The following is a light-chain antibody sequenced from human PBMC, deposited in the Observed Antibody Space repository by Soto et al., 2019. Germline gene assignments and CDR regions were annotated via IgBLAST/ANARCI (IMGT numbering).Light chain of an antibody. CDR2: GAS. CDR1: QSVSSN. CDR3: QQYNNWPWT. J-gene: IGKJ1*01. V-gene: IGKV3-15*01. Sequence: EIVMTQPPATLSVSPGERSTLSCRASQSVSSNLAWYQQKPGQXPRXXIYGASTRATGIPARFSGSGSGTELTITISSLQSEDCEVYDGQQYNNWPWTFGQGTKVDIK.